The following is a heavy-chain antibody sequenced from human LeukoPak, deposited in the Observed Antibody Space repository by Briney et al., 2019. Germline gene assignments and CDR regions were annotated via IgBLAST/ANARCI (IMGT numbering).Heavy chain of an antibody. Sequence: PGGSLRLSCAASGFTVSSNYMSWVRQAPGKGLEWVSVIYSGGSTYYADSVKGRFTISRDNSKNTLYLQMNSLRAEDTAVYYCAKDVLLWFGELLGPFCYFDYWGQGTLVTVSS. J-gene: IGHJ4*02. CDR1: GFTVSSNY. D-gene: IGHD3-10*01. CDR2: IYSGGST. CDR3: AKDVLLWFGELLGPFCYFDY. V-gene: IGHV3-53*01.